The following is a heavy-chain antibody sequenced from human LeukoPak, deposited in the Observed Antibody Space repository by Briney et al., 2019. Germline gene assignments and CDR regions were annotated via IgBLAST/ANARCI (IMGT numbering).Heavy chain of an antibody. D-gene: IGHD2-2*01. CDR1: GFTFSSYG. V-gene: IGHV3-21*01. CDR2: ISSSSSYI. J-gene: IGHJ4*02. CDR3: SVVPAAMWVDY. Sequence: GGSLRLSCAASGFTFSSYGMHWVRQAPGKGLEWVSSISSSSSYIYYADSVKGRFTISRDNAKNSLYLQMNSLRAEDTAVYYCSVVPAAMWVDYWGQGTLVTVSS.